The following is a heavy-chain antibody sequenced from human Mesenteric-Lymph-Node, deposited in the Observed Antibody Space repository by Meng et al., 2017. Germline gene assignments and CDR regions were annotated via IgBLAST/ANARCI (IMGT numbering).Heavy chain of an antibody. V-gene: IGHV3-7*01. CDR1: GFSFSSYW. CDR3: ARDDGYRTVDY. CDR2: IKEDGSEK. Sequence: GESLKISCEASGFSFSSYWMSWVRQAPGKGLEWVANIKEDGSEKYYVDSVKGRFTISRDNSKNSMYLQMNSLRAEDTAVYYCARDDGYRTVDYWGQGTLVTVSS. J-gene: IGHJ4*02. D-gene: IGHD5-24*01.